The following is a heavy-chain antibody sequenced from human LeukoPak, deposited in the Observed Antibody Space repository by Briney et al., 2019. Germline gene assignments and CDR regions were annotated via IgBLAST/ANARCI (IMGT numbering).Heavy chain of an antibody. CDR1: GYSISIGYY. Sequence: KPSDPLSLTCAVSGYSISIGYYRGWIRQPPGKGPEWIGSVFHTGSSYYIPSLKSRVPISVDTSKNQFYLEVSSVTAADTAIYDCARGISTTGHDYWGPGTLVTVSS. D-gene: IGHD4-11*01. V-gene: IGHV4-38-2*01. CDR2: VFHTGSS. CDR3: ARGISTTGHDY. J-gene: IGHJ4*02.